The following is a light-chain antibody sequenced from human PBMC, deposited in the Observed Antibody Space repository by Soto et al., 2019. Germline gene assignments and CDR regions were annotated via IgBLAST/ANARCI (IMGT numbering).Light chain of an antibody. CDR3: AAWDDSLNGVV. CDR2: SNN. CDR1: SSNIGSNT. V-gene: IGLV1-44*01. Sequence: QSVLTQPPSASGTPGQRVTISCSGSSSNIGSNTVNWYQQLPGTAPKLLIYSNNQRPSGVPDRFSGSKSGTSASLAISGPQSEDEADYDCAAWDDSLNGVVFGGGTKVTVL. J-gene: IGLJ2*01.